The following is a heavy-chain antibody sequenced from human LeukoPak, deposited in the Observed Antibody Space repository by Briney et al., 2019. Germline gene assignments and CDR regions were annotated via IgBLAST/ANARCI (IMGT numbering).Heavy chain of an antibody. V-gene: IGHV1-69*04. Sequence: GSSVKVSCKASGGTFSSYAISWVRQAPGQGLEWMGRIIPIFGIANYAQKFQGRVTITADKSTSTACMELSSLRSEDTAVYYCARREDGFDYWGQGTLVTVSS. CDR1: GGTFSSYA. CDR3: ARREDGFDY. CDR2: IIPIFGIA. J-gene: IGHJ4*02.